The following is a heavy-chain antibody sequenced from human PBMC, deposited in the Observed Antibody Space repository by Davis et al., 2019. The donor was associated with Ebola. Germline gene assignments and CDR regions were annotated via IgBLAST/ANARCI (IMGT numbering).Heavy chain of an antibody. D-gene: IGHD3-3*01. V-gene: IGHV3-23*01. J-gene: IGHJ3*02. CDR1: GFTFSSYA. CDR3: AAARSGYQKGAFDI. Sequence: GGSLRLSCAASGFTFSSYAMSWVRQAPGKGLEWVSTISGSGGSTYYADSVKGRFTISRDNAKNSLYLQMNSLRAEDTAVYYCAAARSGYQKGAFDIWGQGTMVTVSS. CDR2: ISGSGGST.